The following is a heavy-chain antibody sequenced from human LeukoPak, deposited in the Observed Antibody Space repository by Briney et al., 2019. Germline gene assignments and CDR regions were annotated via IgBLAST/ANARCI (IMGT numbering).Heavy chain of an antibody. Sequence: GGSLRLSCAASGFTFSSYWMSWVRQAPGKGLEWVANIKQDGSEKYYVDSAKGRFTISRDNAKNSLYLQMNSLRAEDTAVYYCARRALAARPGSNWFDPWGQGTLVTVSS. CDR3: ARRALAARPGSNWFDP. J-gene: IGHJ5*02. CDR1: GFTFSSYW. V-gene: IGHV3-7*01. CDR2: IKQDGSEK. D-gene: IGHD6-6*01.